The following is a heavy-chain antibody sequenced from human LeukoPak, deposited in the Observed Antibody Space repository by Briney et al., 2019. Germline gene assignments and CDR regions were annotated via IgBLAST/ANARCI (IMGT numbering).Heavy chain of an antibody. Sequence: QAGGSLRLSCVVSGFNFDNFAMYWVRQPLGKGLEWVAVISHDGRTKYYADSMKGRITISRDNSKNTLFLQMNNLRSEDTAVYFCARPSPPGDGYNPPDHWGQGTLVTVSS. V-gene: IGHV3-30*04. J-gene: IGHJ4*02. CDR2: ISHDGRTK. D-gene: IGHD5-24*01. CDR3: ARPSPPGDGYNPPDH. CDR1: GFNFDNFA.